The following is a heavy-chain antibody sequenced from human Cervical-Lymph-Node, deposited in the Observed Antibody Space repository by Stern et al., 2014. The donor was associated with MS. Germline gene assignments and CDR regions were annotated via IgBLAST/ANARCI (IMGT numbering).Heavy chain of an antibody. D-gene: IGHD5/OR15-5a*01. CDR3: ATLYDSSGNYGMEV. CDR1: GYTFIRYY. Sequence: VQLVESGAQVKKPGASVKVSCKGSGYTFIRYYIHWVRQAPGQGLEWMGIVNANGGSARYAQKFQGRVTMASDTSTSTVSMELSSLRSEDTAMYYCATLYDSSGNYGMEVWGQGTTVIVSS. V-gene: IGHV1-46*01. J-gene: IGHJ6*02. CDR2: VNANGGSA.